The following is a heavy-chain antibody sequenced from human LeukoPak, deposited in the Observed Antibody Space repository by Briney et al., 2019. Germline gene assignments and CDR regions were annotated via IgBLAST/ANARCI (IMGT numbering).Heavy chain of an antibody. D-gene: IGHD2-2*01. J-gene: IGHJ1*01. CDR2: ISSSGSTI. V-gene: IGHV3-11*04. CDR1: GFTFSDYY. CDR3: ARAARHCSGTSCYRGSYFQH. Sequence: GGSLRLSCAASGFTFSDYYVSWIRQAPGKGLEWVSYISSSGSTIYYADSVKGRFTISRDNAKNSLYLQMNSLRAEDTAVYYCARAARHCSGTSCYRGSYFQHWGQGTLVTVSS.